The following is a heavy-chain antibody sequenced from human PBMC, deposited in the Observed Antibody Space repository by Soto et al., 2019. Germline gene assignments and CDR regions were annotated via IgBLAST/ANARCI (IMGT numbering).Heavy chain of an antibody. J-gene: IGHJ3*01. CDR1: GFIFSNYG. CDR3: ARVVIGGGAPPLCSFDF. D-gene: IGHD2-21*01. Sequence: QVQLVESGGGVVQPGRSLRLSCAASGFIFSNYGMHWVRQAPGKGLEWVAVIWYDGSKKYYADSVKGRFTISRDNSKSMFFLKINSVGAGNTVVYYWARVVIGGGAPPLCSFDFGAKGTTAIVSS. V-gene: IGHV3-33*01. CDR2: IWYDGSKK.